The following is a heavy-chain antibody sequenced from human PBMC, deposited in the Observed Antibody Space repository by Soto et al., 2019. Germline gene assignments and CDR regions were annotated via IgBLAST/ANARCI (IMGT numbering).Heavy chain of an antibody. J-gene: IGHJ4*02. D-gene: IGHD2-15*01. CDR1: GFTFSNAW. V-gene: IGHV3-15*07. CDR3: TTWRYYCSGGSCYGY. Sequence: GGSLRLSCAASGFTFSNAWMNWVRQAPGKGLEWVGRIKSKTDGGTTDYAAPVKGRFTISRDDSKNTLYLQMNSLKTEDTAVYYCTTWRYYCSGGSCYGYWGQGTLVTVSS. CDR2: IKSKTDGGTT.